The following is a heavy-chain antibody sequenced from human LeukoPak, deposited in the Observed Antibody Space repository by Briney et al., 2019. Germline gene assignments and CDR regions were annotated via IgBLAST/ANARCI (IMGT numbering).Heavy chain of an antibody. CDR2: ISAYNGNT. CDR1: GYTFTDYY. D-gene: IGHD3-22*01. Sequence: ASVKVSCKASGYTFTDYYILWVRQASGQGLEWMGWISAYNGNTNYAQKLQGRVTMTTDTSTSTAYMELRSLRSDDTAVYYCARTTYYYDSSGYYADYYYYGMDVWGQGTTVTVSS. J-gene: IGHJ6*02. CDR3: ARTTYYYDSSGYYADYYYYGMDV. V-gene: IGHV1-18*04.